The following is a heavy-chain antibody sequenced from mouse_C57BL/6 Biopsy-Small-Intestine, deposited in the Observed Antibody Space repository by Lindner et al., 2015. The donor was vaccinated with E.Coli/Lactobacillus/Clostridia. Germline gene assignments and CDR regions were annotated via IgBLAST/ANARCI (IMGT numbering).Heavy chain of an antibody. D-gene: IGHD1-1*01. CDR2: INPNSGGA. Sequence: SVKVSCKASGYTFSGYYIHWVREAPGQGLEWMGRINPNSGGANYAQKFQGRVTMTRDTSITTAYMELSRLRSDDAAVYYCAKDPLYSGYSSQYNYYVMADWGQGTTVTVSS. J-gene: IGHJ1*01. CDR1: GYTFSGYY. CDR3: AKDPLYSGYSSQYNYYVMAD. V-gene: IGHV1-53*01.